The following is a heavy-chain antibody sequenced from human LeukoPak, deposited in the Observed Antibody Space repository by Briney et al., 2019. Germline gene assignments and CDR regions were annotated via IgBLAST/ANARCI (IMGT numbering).Heavy chain of an antibody. Sequence: GGSLRLSCAASGFTFSSYGMHWVRQAPGKGLDWVAVIWYDGSNKYYADSVKGRFTISRDNSKNTLYLQMNSLRAEDTAVYYCARHYSLLWSNRYYYYMDVWGKGTTVTVSS. J-gene: IGHJ6*03. CDR1: GFTFSSYG. V-gene: IGHV3-33*01. CDR2: IWYDGSNK. D-gene: IGHD2-21*01. CDR3: ARHYSLLWSNRYYYYMDV.